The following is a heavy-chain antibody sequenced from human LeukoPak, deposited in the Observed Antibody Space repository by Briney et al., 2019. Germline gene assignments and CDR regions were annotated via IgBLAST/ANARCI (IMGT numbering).Heavy chain of an antibody. CDR2: IIPIFGTA. CDR1: GCTFSSYA. D-gene: IGHD2-2*01. CDR3: AREKDRYCSSTSCYVLMYY. Sequence: EASVKVSCKASGCTFSSYAISWVRQAPGQGLDLIGAIIPIFGTANYAQKFQGRVTITADESTSTAYMEMSSLRSEDTAVYYCAREKDRYCSSTSCYVLMYYWGQGTLVTVSS. V-gene: IGHV1-69*13. J-gene: IGHJ4*02.